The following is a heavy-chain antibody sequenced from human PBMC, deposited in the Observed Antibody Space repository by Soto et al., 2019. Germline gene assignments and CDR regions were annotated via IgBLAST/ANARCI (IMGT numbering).Heavy chain of an antibody. Sequence: EVQLVESGGGLVKPGGSLRLSCAASGFTLSTYSMNWVRQAPGKGLEWVSSITSSSNYIYYADSVKGRFTISRDNAKNSLCLEMTSLSAADTAVDYCARDLGERLVFYYYYGMDVWGQGTTVTVSS. J-gene: IGHJ6*02. CDR1: GFTLSTYS. CDR2: ITSSSNYI. V-gene: IGHV3-21*01. D-gene: IGHD6-6*01. CDR3: ARDLGERLVFYYYYGMDV.